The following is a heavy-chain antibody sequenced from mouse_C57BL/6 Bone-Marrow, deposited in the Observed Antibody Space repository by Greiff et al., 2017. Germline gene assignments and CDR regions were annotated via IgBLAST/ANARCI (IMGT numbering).Heavy chain of an antibody. CDR2: IYPRSGNT. D-gene: IGHD1-1*01. V-gene: IGHV1-81*01. Sequence: QVQLQQSGAELARPGASVKLSCKASGYTFTSYGISWVKQRTGQGLEWIGEIYPRSGNTNYNEKFKGKATLTADKSSSTAYMELRSLTSEDSAVYFCARPRFGSSQAWFAYWGQGTLVTVSA. CDR1: GYTFTSYG. J-gene: IGHJ3*01. CDR3: ARPRFGSSQAWFAY.